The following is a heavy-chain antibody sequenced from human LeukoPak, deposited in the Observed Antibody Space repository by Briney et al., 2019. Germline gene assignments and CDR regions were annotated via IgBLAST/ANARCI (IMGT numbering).Heavy chain of an antibody. CDR3: AREAKVVGYYSNFDY. Sequence: PSETLSLTCTVSSGSVSTSSYYWGWIRQPPGKGLEWIGSVYYSGSTYYNPSLKSRVTISVDTSKNQFSLKLSSVTAADTAVYYCAREAKVVGYYSNFDYWGQGTLVTVSS. V-gene: IGHV4-39*01. CDR2: VYYSGST. J-gene: IGHJ4*02. CDR1: SGSVSTSSYY. D-gene: IGHD3-22*01.